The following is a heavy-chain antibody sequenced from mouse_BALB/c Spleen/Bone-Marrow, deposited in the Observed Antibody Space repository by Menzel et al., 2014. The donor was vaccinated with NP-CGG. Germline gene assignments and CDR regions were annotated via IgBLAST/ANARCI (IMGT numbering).Heavy chain of an antibody. D-gene: IGHD4-1*01. V-gene: IGHV3-1*02. Sequence: EVKLMQSGPDLVKPSQSLSLTCTVTGYSITSGYSWHWIRQLPRNKLEWMGYIHYNDNTKYNPSLKRRVSITRDTSKNQFYLQLNSVTTEDTATYYCARGLGYYAMDYWGQGTSVTVSS. CDR1: GYSITSGYS. J-gene: IGHJ4*01. CDR2: IHYNDNT. CDR3: ARGLGYYAMDY.